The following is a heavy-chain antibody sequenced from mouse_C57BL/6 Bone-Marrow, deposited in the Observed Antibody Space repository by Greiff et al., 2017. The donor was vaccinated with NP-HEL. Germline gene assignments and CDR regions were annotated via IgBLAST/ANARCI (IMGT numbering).Heavy chain of an antibody. J-gene: IGHJ4*01. V-gene: IGHV5-6*02. CDR2: ISSGGSYT. CDR3: ARQGTTVVATRNAMDY. D-gene: IGHD1-1*01. CDR1: GFTFSSYG. Sequence: DVKLQESGGDLVKPGGSLKLSCAASGFTFSSYGMSWVRQTPDKRLEWVATISSGGSYTYYPDSVKGRFTISRDNAKNTLYLQMSSLKSEDTAMYYCARQGTTVVATRNAMDYWGQGTSVTVSS.